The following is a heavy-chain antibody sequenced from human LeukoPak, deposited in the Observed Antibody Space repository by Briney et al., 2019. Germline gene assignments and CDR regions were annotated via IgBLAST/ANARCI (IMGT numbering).Heavy chain of an antibody. V-gene: IGHV4-30-4*01. CDR3: ARGSWSSSIDY. CDR2: IYYSGST. J-gene: IGHJ4*02. CDR1: GVSISSGDYY. D-gene: IGHD6-6*01. Sequence: KPSETLSLTCTVSGVSISSGDYYWSWIRQPPGKGLEYIGYIYYSGSTYYNPSLKSRITMSVDTSKNQFSLKLSSVTAADTAVYYCARGSWSSSIDYWGQGTLVTVSS.